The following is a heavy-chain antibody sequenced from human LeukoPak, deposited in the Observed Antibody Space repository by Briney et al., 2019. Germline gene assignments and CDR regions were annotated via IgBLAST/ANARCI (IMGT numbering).Heavy chain of an antibody. D-gene: IGHD6-13*01. J-gene: IGHJ4*02. CDR2: IYYSGST. CDR1: GGSISSSSYY. V-gene: IGHV4-39*07. Sequence: PSETLSLTCTVSGGSISSSSYYWGWIRQPPGKGLEWIGSIYYSGSTYYNPSLKSRVTISVDTSKNQFSLKLSSVTAADTAVYYCASSSSWYGYYFDYWGQGTLVTVSS. CDR3: ASSSSWYGYYFDY.